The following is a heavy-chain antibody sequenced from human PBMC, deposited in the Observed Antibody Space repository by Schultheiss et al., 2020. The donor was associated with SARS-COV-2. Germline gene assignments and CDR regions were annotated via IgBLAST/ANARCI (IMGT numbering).Heavy chain of an antibody. CDR2: IYTSGST. CDR3: AREITIFGVVEYYYYMDV. CDR1: GGSISSYY. V-gene: IGHV4-4*07. Sequence: SETLSLTCTVSGGSISSYYWSWIRQPAGKGLEWIGRIYTSGSTNYNPSLKSRVTMSVDTSKNQFSLKLSSVTAADTTVYYCAREITIFGVVEYYYYMDVWGTETTVTGSS. D-gene: IGHD3-3*01. J-gene: IGHJ6*03.